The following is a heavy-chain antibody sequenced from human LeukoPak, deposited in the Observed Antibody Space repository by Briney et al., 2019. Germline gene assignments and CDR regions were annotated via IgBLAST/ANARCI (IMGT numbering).Heavy chain of an antibody. V-gene: IGHV3-30*04. CDR2: ISYDGSNK. J-gene: IGHJ6*02. CDR3: ARDRHYYDSSGQYGMDV. Sequence: GGSLRLSCAASGFTFSSYAMHWVRQAPGKGLEWVAVISYDGSNKYYADSVKGRFTISRDNSKNTLYLQMNSLRAEDTAVYYCARDRHYYDSSGQYGMDVWGQGTTATVSS. D-gene: IGHD3-22*01. CDR1: GFTFSSYA.